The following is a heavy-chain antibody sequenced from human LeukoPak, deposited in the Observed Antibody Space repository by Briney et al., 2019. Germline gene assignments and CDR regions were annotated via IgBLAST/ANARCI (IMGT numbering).Heavy chain of an antibody. Sequence: ASVKVSCKASGYTFTSYDINWVRQATGQGLEWMGWMNPNSGNTGYAQKFQGRVTMTRNTSISTAYMELSSLRSEDTAVYYCARVGFRYYDSSGQFDYWGQGTLVTVSS. CDR3: ARVGFRYYDSSGQFDY. V-gene: IGHV1-8*01. CDR2: MNPNSGNT. CDR1: GYTFTSYD. D-gene: IGHD3-22*01. J-gene: IGHJ4*02.